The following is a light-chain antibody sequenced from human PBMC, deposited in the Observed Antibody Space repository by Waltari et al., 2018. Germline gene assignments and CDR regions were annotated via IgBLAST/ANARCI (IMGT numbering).Light chain of an antibody. J-gene: IGKJ1*01. CDR1: HSLLHSDGKTY. CDR2: EVS. V-gene: IGKV2D-29*01. CDR3: MQTLHLPWT. Sequence: ILMTQTPLALSIIPGQPASISFKSSHSLLHSDGKTYLYWYLQKPGQAPRLLLHEVSNRFSGVPERFSGSGSGTDFTLKISRAEAEDVGVYYCMQTLHLPWTFGQGTKVEI.